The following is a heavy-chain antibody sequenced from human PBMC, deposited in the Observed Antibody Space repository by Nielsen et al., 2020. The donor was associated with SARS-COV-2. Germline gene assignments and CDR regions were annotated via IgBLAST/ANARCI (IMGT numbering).Heavy chain of an antibody. CDR1: GFTFSSYW. Sequence: GESLKISCAASGFTFSSYWMHWVRQAPGKGLVWVSRINSDGSSTSYADSVKGRSTISRDNAKNTLYLQMNSLRAEDTAVYYCARSRDGYNPEGDAFDIWGQGTMVTVSS. V-gene: IGHV3-74*01. CDR3: ARSRDGYNPEGDAFDI. CDR2: INSDGSST. D-gene: IGHD5-24*01. J-gene: IGHJ3*02.